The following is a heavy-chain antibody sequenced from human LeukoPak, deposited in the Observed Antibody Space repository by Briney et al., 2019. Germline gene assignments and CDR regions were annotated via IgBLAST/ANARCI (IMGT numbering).Heavy chain of an antibody. V-gene: IGHV1-2*02. J-gene: IGHJ4*02. Sequence: APVKVSCKASGYTFTGYYMHWVRQAPGQGLEWMGWINPNSGGTNYAQKFQGRVTMTRDTSISTAYIELSRLRSDDTAVYYCARDSRLDRLYDSSGYGRDYWGQGTLVTVSS. D-gene: IGHD3-22*01. CDR3: ARDSRLDRLYDSSGYGRDY. CDR2: INPNSGGT. CDR1: GYTFTGYY.